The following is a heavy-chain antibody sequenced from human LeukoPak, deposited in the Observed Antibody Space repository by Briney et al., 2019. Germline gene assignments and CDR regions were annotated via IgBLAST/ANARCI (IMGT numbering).Heavy chain of an antibody. D-gene: IGHD2-15*01. V-gene: IGHV1-69*04. CDR1: GGTFSSYA. J-gene: IGHJ5*02. CDR3: ASDPNIVVVVAATT. CDR2: IIPILGIA. Sequence: EASAKVSCKASGGTFSSYAISWVRQAPGQGLEWMGRIIPILGIANYAQKFQGRVTITADKSTSTAYMELSSLRSEDTAVYYCASDPNIVVVVAATTWGQGTLVTVSS.